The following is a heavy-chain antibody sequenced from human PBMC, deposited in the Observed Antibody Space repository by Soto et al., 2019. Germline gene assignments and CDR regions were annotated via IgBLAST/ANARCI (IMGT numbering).Heavy chain of an antibody. CDR3: AKVLRFLEWLSPQSQYYFDS. CDR2: IGGGDEST. Sequence: EVQLLESGGGLVQPGGSLRLSCAASGFTFIKYAMTWVRQAPGKGLEWVATIGGGDESTYYADSVKGRFTVFRDTSKTSLYLQMNSLIAEDTAVYYCAKVLRFLEWLSPQSQYYFDSWGQGTLVTVSS. CDR1: GFTFIKYA. J-gene: IGHJ4*02. V-gene: IGHV3-23*01. D-gene: IGHD3-3*01.